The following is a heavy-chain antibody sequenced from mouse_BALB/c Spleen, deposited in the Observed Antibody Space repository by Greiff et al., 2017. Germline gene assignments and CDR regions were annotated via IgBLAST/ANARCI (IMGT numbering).Heavy chain of an antibody. J-gene: IGHJ1*01. D-gene: IGHD2-14*01. CDR1: GFTFSSYA. CDR3: ARGAYYRYDGYFDV. CDR2: ISSGGST. Sequence: DVHLVESGGGLVQPGGSRKLSCAVSGFTFSSYAMSWVRQTPEKRLEWVASISSGGSTYYPDSVKGRFTISRDNARNILYLQMSSLRSEDTAMYYCARGAYYRYDGYFDVWGAGTTVTVSS. V-gene: IGHV5-6-5*01.